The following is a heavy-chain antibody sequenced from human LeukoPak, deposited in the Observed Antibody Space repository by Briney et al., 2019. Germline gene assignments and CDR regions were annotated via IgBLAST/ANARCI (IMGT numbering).Heavy chain of an antibody. CDR2: IYHSGST. CDR3: ARVGSSQYNWFDP. J-gene: IGHJ5*02. CDR1: GYSISSAYY. Sequence: PSETLSLTWAVSGYSISSAYYWGWIRQTPGKGLQWIGNIYHSGSTYYSPSLKSRVTISVDTSKNQFSLKLSSVTAADTAVYFCARVGSSQYNWFDPWGQGTLVTVSS. V-gene: IGHV4-38-2*01. D-gene: IGHD6-6*01.